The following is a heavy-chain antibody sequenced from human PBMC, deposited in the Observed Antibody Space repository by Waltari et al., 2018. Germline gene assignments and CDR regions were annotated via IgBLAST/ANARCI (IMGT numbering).Heavy chain of an antibody. CDR3: ASISSGYYYKAFDI. D-gene: IGHD3-22*01. CDR2: IYYSGST. J-gene: IGHJ3*02. Sequence: QVQLQESGPGLVKPSETLSLTCTVSGGSISRYYWSWIRQPPGKGLEWIGYIYYSGSTNYNPSLKSRVTISVDTSKNQFSLKLSSVTAADTAVYYCASISSGYYYKAFDIWGQGTMVTVSS. V-gene: IGHV4-59*01. CDR1: GGSISRYY.